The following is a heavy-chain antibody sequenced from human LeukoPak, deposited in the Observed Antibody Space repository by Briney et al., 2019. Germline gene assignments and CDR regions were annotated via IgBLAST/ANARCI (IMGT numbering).Heavy chain of an antibody. CDR1: GFTFSSYA. D-gene: IGHD3-16*01. CDR2: ISGSGDST. J-gene: IGHJ3*02. Sequence: GGSLRLSCAASGFTFSSYAMSWVRQAPGKGLEWVSTISGSGDSTYYADSVKGRFTISRDNSKNTLFLQMNSLRAEDTAVYYCVRDYVYAFDIWGQGTMVTVSS. CDR3: VRDYVYAFDI. V-gene: IGHV3-23*01.